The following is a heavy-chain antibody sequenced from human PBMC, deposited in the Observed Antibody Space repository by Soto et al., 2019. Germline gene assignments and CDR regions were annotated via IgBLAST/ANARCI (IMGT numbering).Heavy chain of an antibody. Sequence: SETLSLTCTVSGGSISSSSYFWSWIRQPPGKGLEWIGSIYYSGSTYYNPSLKSRVTISIDTSKNQFSLKLSSVTAADTAVYYCARRGSGYYYFDYWGQGTLDTVSS. CDR3: ARRGSGYYYFDY. V-gene: IGHV4-39*01. CDR1: GGSISSSSYF. D-gene: IGHD6-25*01. J-gene: IGHJ4*02. CDR2: IYYSGST.